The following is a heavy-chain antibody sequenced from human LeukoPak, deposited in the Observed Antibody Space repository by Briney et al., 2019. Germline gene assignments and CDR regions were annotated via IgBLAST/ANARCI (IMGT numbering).Heavy chain of an antibody. CDR3: ATSQGSWPDYFDY. V-gene: IGHV3-23*01. J-gene: IGHJ4*02. D-gene: IGHD6-13*01. CDR1: GFSFSSYA. Sequence: GGSLRLSCAASGFSFSSYAMSWVRQAPGKGLEWVSTITGSGGITYYADSVKGRFTISRDNAKNSLFLQMNSLRAEDTAVYYCATSQGSWPDYFDYWGQGTLVTVSS. CDR2: ITGSGGIT.